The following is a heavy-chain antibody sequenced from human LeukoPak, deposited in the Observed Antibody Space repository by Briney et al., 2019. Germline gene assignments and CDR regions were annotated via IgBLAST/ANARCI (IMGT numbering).Heavy chain of an antibody. D-gene: IGHD3-10*01. J-gene: IGHJ4*02. V-gene: IGHV3-23*01. CDR2: ISGSGGST. CDR3: AKTIRLYYYGSGSYYTHMAY. CDR1: GFTFSISA. Sequence: GGSLRLSCAASGFTFSISAMSWVRQAPGKGLEWVSAISGSGGSTYYADSVKGRFTISRDNSKNTLYLQMNSLRAEDTAVYYCAKTIRLYYYGSGSYYTHMAYWGQGTLVTVSS.